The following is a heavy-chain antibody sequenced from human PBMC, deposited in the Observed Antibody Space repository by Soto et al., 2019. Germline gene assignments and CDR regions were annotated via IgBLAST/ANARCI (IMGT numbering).Heavy chain of an antibody. V-gene: IGHV4-30-4*08. CDR2: IYYSGST. D-gene: IGHD3-10*01. Sequence: SETLSLTCTVSGGSISSSSYYWGWIRQPPGKGLEWIGYIYYSGSTYYNPSLKSRVTISVDTSKNQFSLKLSSVTAADTAVYYCARVRGVTYFDYWGQGTLVTVSS. CDR3: ARVRGVTYFDY. CDR1: GGSISSSSYY. J-gene: IGHJ4*02.